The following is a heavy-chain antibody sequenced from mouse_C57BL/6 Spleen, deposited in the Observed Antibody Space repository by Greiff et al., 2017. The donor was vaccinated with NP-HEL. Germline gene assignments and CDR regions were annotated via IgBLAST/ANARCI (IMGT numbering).Heavy chain of an antibody. J-gene: IGHJ4*01. Sequence: EVNLVESGPELVKPGASVKISCKASGYSFTGYYMNWVKQSPEKSLEWIGEINPSTGGTTYNQKFKAKATLTVDKSSSTAYMQLKSLTSEDSAVYYCARSGGSYYAMDYWGQGTSVTVSS. CDR3: ARSGGSYYAMDY. CDR2: INPSTGGT. V-gene: IGHV1-42*01. D-gene: IGHD3-1*01. CDR1: GYSFTGYY.